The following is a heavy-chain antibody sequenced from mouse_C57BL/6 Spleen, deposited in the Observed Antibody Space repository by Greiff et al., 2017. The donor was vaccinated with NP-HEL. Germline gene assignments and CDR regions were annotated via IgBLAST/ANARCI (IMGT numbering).Heavy chain of an antibody. CDR1: GFTFSSYA. CDR2: ISSGGDYI. D-gene: IGHD2-2*01. Sequence: EVHLVESGEGLVKPGGSLKLSCAASGFTFSSYAMSWVRQTPEKRLEWVAYISSGGDYIYYADTVKGRFTISRDNARNTLYLQMSSLKSEDTAMYYCTRDHGYDVRYWYFDVWGTGTTVTVSS. J-gene: IGHJ1*03. V-gene: IGHV5-9-1*02. CDR3: TRDHGYDVRYWYFDV.